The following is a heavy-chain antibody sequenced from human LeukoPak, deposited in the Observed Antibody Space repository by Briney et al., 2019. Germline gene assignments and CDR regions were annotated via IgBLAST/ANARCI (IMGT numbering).Heavy chain of an antibody. CDR2: ISSSGSTI. CDR1: GFTFSDYY. D-gene: IGHD3-9*01. CDR3: ARVGGYDILTGYYSYFDY. Sequence: GGSLRLSCAASGFTFSDYYMSWIRQAPGKGLEWVSYISSSGSTIYYADSVKGRFTISRDNAKNSLYLQMNSLRAEDTAVYYCARVGGYDILTGYYSYFDYWGQGTLVTVSS. V-gene: IGHV3-11*04. J-gene: IGHJ4*02.